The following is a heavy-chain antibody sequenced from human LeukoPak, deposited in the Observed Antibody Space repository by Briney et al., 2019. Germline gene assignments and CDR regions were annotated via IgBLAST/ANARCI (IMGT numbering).Heavy chain of an antibody. D-gene: IGHD6-13*01. CDR2: IYYSGST. Sequence: SETLSLTCTVSGGSVSSGSYYWSWIRQPPGKGLEWIRYIYYSGSTNYNPSLKSRVTISVDTSKNQFSLKLSSVTAADTAVYYCARDWGGSSWYDYWGQGTLVTVSS. CDR3: ARDWGGSSWYDY. J-gene: IGHJ4*02. V-gene: IGHV4-61*01. CDR1: GGSVSSGSYY.